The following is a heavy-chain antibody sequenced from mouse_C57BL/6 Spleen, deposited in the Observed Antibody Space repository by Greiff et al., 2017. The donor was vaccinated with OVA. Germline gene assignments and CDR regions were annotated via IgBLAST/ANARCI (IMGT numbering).Heavy chain of an antibody. V-gene: IGHV1-39*01. J-gene: IGHJ3*01. CDR1: GYSFTDYN. D-gene: IGHD2-3*01. CDR2: INPNYGTT. CDR3: ARERIYDGYFFAY. Sequence: VQLQQSGPELVKPGASVTISCKASGYSFTDYNMNWVQQSNGKSLEWIGVINPNYGTTSYNQKFKGKATLSVDQSSSTAYMQLNSLTSEDSAVYYCARERIYDGYFFAYWGQGTLVTVSA.